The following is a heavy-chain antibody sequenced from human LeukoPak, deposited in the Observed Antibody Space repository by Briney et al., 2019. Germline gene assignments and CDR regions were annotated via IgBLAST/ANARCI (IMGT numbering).Heavy chain of an antibody. J-gene: IGHJ4*02. CDR1: TSSNYY. CDR3: AKDLRDIH. D-gene: IGHD5-12*01. CDR2: ISSSGGTI. Sequence: TSSNYYWGWIRQPPGKGLEWISYISSSGGTIYYADSVKGRFTISRDNSKNTLYLQMNSLRAEDTAVYYCAKDLRDIHWGQGTLVTVSS. V-gene: IGHV3-11*01.